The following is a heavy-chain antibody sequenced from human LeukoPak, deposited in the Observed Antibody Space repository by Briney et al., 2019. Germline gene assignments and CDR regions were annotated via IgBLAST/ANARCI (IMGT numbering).Heavy chain of an antibody. CDR2: MSPNSGDT. Sequence: ASVKVSCKASGYTFTTYDITWVRQATGQGLEWMGWMSPNSGDTAYAQKFQGRVAMTRDTSITTAYMELSSLRSDDTAVYYCARGLYYDSSGYYLFDYWGQGTLVTVSS. CDR3: ARGLYYDSSGYYLFDY. CDR1: GYTFTTYD. D-gene: IGHD3-22*01. V-gene: IGHV1-8*01. J-gene: IGHJ4*02.